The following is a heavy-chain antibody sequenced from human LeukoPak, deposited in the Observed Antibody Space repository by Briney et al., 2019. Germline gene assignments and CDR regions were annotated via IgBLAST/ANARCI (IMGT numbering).Heavy chain of an antibody. D-gene: IGHD3-3*01. V-gene: IGHV3-7*01. CDR1: GFTVSSNY. J-gene: IGHJ5*02. CDR2: IKHDASEA. CDR3: VRDFRFLEDS. Sequence: GGSLRLSCAASGFTVSSNYMSWVRQAPGKGLEWVGNIKHDASEAYFGASVQGRFTISRDNAKNSVYLQMNSLRADDTARYYCVRDFRFLEDSWGQGTLVTVSS.